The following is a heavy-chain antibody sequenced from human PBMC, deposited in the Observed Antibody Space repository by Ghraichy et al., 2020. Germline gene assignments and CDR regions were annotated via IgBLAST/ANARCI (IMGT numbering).Heavy chain of an antibody. J-gene: IGHJ4*02. V-gene: IGHV4-34*01. CDR3: ARPPHCGSGSCFRSFES. CDR1: GGSFSGYY. Sequence: SETLSLTCAVYGGSFSGYYWSWIRHSPGKGLEWIGEINHSGSTNCNPSLKSRVTISVDTPKNQFSLKLSSVTAADTAVYYCARPPHCGSGSCFRSFESWGQGTLVTVSP. D-gene: IGHD2-15*01. CDR2: INHSGST.